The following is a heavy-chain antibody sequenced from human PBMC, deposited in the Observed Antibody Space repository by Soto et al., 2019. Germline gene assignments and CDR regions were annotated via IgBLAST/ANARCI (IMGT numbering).Heavy chain of an antibody. CDR2: IYWDDDK. Sequence: SGPTLVKPTQTLTLTCTFSGFSLSTSGVGVGWIRQPPGKALEWLALIYWDDDKRYSPSLKGRLTITKDTSKNQVVLTMTNMDPVDTATYYCAHGGTITGTFAFDIWGQGTMVTVSS. V-gene: IGHV2-5*02. CDR1: GFSLSTSGVG. J-gene: IGHJ3*02. D-gene: IGHD1-20*01. CDR3: AHGGTITGTFAFDI.